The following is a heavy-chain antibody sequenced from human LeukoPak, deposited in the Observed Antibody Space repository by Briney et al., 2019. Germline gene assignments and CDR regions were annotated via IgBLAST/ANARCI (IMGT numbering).Heavy chain of an antibody. CDR1: GYTFTSYY. D-gene: IGHD6-13*01. V-gene: IGHV3-30*18. CDR3: AKDRGTSWYGEDY. J-gene: IGHJ4*02. Sequence: SCKASGYTFTSYYMHWVRQAPGKGLEWVAVISFDGTNQYYADSVKGRFTISRDNSENTLYLEMNSLRIEDTAVYYCAKDRGTSWYGEDYWGQGTLVTVSS. CDR2: ISFDGTNQ.